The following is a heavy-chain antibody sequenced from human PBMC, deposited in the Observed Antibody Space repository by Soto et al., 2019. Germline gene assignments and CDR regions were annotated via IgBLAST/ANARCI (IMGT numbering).Heavy chain of an antibody. V-gene: IGHV4-59*08. CDR3: ARHAGYEYYFDY. J-gene: IGHJ4*02. CDR1: GGSISSYY. CDR2: IYYSGST. D-gene: IGHD6-13*01. Sequence: SETLSLTCTVSGGSISSYYWSWIRQPPGKGLEWIGYIYYSGSTNYNPSLKSRVTISVDTSKNRFSLKLSSVTAADTAVYYCARHAGYEYYFDYWGQGTLVTVSS.